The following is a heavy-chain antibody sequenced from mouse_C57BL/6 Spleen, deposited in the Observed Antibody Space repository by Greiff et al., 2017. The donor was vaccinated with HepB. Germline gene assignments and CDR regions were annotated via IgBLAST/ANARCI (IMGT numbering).Heavy chain of an antibody. CDR3: ARKDGYYDYFDY. CDR2: INPSNGGT. J-gene: IGHJ2*01. Sequence: QVQLKQPGTELVKPGASVKLSCKASGYTFTSYWMHWVKQRPGQGLEWIGNINPSNGGTNYNEKFKSKATLTVDKSSSTAYMQLSSLTSEDSAVYYCARKDGYYDYFDYWGQGTTLTVSS. V-gene: IGHV1-53*01. D-gene: IGHD2-3*01. CDR1: GYTFTSYW.